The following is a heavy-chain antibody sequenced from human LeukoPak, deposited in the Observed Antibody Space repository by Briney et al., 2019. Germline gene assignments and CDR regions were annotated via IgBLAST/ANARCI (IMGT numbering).Heavy chain of an antibody. CDR3: ARVPRSNWNEY. V-gene: IGHV3-48*01. Sequence: GGSLRLSCAASGFTFSSYSMNWVRQAPGKGLEWVSYISSSSSTIYYADSVKGRFTISRDNAKNSLYLQMNSLRAEDTAVYYCARVPRSNWNEYWGQGTLVTVSS. CDR1: GFTFSSYS. D-gene: IGHD1-1*01. J-gene: IGHJ4*02. CDR2: ISSSSSTI.